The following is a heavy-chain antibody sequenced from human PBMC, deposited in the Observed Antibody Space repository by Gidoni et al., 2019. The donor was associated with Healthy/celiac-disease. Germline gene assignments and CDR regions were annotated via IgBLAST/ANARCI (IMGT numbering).Heavy chain of an antibody. V-gene: IGHV4-39*01. CDR2: IYYSGST. CDR1: GGSISSSSYY. D-gene: IGHD2-21*02. J-gene: IGHJ3*02. Sequence: QLQLQESGPGLVKPSETLSLTCTVSGGSISSSSYYWGWIRQPPGKGLEWIGSIYYSGSTYYNPSLKSRVTISVDTSKNQFSLKLSSVTAADTAVYYCARTHLAYCGGDCYLVDAFDIWGQGTMVTVSS. CDR3: ARTHLAYCGGDCYLVDAFDI.